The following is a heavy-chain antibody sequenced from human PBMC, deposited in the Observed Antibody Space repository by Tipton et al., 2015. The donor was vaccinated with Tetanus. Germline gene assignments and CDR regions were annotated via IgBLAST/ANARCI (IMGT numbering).Heavy chain of an antibody. CDR1: GYTFTSYD. CDR3: ATYRSGWYNYFDY. Sequence: QSEPEVKKPGASVKVSCKASGYTFTSYDINWVRQATGQGLEWMGWMNPNSGNTGYAQKFQGRVTMTRNTSISTAYMELSSLRSEDTAVYYCATYRSGWYNYFDYWGQGTLVTVSS. J-gene: IGHJ4*02. V-gene: IGHV1-8*01. CDR2: MNPNSGNT. D-gene: IGHD6-19*01.